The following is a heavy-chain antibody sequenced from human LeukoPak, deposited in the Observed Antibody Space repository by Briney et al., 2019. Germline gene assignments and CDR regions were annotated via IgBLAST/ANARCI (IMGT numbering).Heavy chain of an antibody. Sequence: GGSLRLSCAASGFTFSSYSMNWVRQAPGKGLEWVSSISSSSSYIYYADSVKGRFTISRDNAKNSLYLQMNSLRAEDTAVYYCAREVLLWFGGCLAGGDNWFDPWGQGTLVTVSS. CDR2: ISSSSSYI. J-gene: IGHJ5*02. V-gene: IGHV3-21*01. D-gene: IGHD3-10*01. CDR3: AREVLLWFGGCLAGGDNWFDP. CDR1: GFTFSSYS.